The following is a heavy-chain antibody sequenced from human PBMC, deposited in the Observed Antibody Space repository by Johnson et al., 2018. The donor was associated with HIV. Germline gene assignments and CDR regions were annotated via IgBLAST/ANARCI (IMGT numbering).Heavy chain of an antibody. CDR2: ISGSGGTI. V-gene: IGHV3-23*04. Sequence: VQLVESGGGVVQPGRSLRLSCVASGFTFSSYAMSWVRQAPGKGLEWVSAISGSGGTIYYADSVKGRFTISRDNAQNSLYLQMNSLRAEDTAVYYCARDRHCGGDCYTDDAFDIWGQGTMVTVSS. J-gene: IGHJ3*02. CDR3: ARDRHCGGDCYTDDAFDI. CDR1: GFTFSSYA. D-gene: IGHD2-21*02.